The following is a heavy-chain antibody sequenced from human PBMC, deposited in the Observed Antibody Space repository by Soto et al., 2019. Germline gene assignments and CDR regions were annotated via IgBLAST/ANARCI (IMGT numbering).Heavy chain of an antibody. CDR3: ARDHEERVVAAQILREVIY. J-gene: IGHJ4*02. Sequence: QVQLVQSGAEVKKPGASVKVSCKASGYTFTSYGISWVRQAPGQGLEWMGWISAYTGNTNYAQKLQGRVTMTTDTSTSTAYMELRSLRSDDTAVYYCARDHEERVVAAQILREVIYWGQGTLVTVSS. D-gene: IGHD2-15*01. CDR2: ISAYTGNT. CDR1: GYTFTSYG. V-gene: IGHV1-18*01.